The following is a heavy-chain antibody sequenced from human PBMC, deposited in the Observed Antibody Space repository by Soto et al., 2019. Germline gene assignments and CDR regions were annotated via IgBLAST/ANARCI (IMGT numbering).Heavy chain of an antibody. CDR2: ISYDGSIQ. J-gene: IGHJ4*02. CDR1: GFTFSSYG. Sequence: QVQLVESGGGVVQPGRSLRLSCAASGFTFSSYGMHWVRQAPGEGLEWVVVISYDGSIQYYTDSAKGRFTISRDNSKSTLYLQMNSLRAEDTAVYYCAKEIRAYSSSWSFDYWAREPWSPSPQ. D-gene: IGHD6-13*01. V-gene: IGHV3-30*18. CDR3: AKEIRAYSSSWSFDY.